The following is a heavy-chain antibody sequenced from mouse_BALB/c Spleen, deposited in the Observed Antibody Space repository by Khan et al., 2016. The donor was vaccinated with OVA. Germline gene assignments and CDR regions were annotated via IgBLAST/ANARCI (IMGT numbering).Heavy chain of an antibody. CDR3: ARELRLGGFAY. CDR2: IWGDGST. Sequence: QVQLKESGPGLVAPSQSLSITCTVSGFSLTGFGINWVRQPPGKGLEWLGMIWGDGSTDYNSALKSRLSISKDSSKSQVFLKMNSLQTDDTARYYCARELRLGGFAYWGQGTLVTVSA. J-gene: IGHJ3*01. CDR1: GFSLTGFG. D-gene: IGHD1-2*01. V-gene: IGHV2-6-7*01.